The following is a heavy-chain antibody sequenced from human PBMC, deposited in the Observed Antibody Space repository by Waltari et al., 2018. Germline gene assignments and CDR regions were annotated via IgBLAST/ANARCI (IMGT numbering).Heavy chain of an antibody. D-gene: IGHD3-10*02. CDR2: INAGNGYT. CDR1: GYIFSNYA. Sequence: QAQLVQSGAEVKKPGAPVRVSCKASGYIFSNYAIHWVREAPGQGLEWMEGINAGNGYTQYSQKFHGRVTITRDTSASTAYMEMGSLRSEDTAVFYCARSRADLIDVDYGMDVWGQGTTVTVSS. V-gene: IGHV1-3*01. J-gene: IGHJ6*02. CDR3: ARSRADLIDVDYGMDV.